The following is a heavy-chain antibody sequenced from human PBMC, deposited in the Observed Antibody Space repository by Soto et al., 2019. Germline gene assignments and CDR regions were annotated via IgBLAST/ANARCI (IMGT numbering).Heavy chain of an antibody. D-gene: IGHD3-9*01. Sequence: ASVKVSCKASGYTFTSYGISWVRQAPGQGLEWMGWINPSGGSTSYAQKFQGRVTMTRDTSTSTVYMELSSLRSEDTAVYYCARGTYDILTGYYSYGMDVWGQGTTVTVSS. V-gene: IGHV1-46*01. CDR3: ARGTYDILTGYYSYGMDV. J-gene: IGHJ6*02. CDR1: GYTFTSYG. CDR2: INPSGGST.